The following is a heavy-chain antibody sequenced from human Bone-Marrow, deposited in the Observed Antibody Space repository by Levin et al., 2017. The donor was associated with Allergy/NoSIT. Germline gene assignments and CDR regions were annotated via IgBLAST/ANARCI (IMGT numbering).Heavy chain of an antibody. CDR2: ISYDGSNK. V-gene: IGHV3-30-3*01. Sequence: AGESLKFSCAASGFTFSSYAMHWVRQAPGKGLEWVAVISYDGSNKYYADSVKGRFTISRDNSKNTLYLQMNSLRAEDTAVYYCARDPGIVATIPLDYWGQGTLVTVSS. D-gene: IGHD5-12*01. CDR1: GFTFSSYA. CDR3: ARDPGIVATIPLDY. J-gene: IGHJ4*02.